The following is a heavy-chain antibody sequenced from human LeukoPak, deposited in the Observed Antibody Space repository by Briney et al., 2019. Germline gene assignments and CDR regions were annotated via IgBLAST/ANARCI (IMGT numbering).Heavy chain of an antibody. CDR3: AKDPTHYRVWDYYETIGLSY. D-gene: IGHD3-22*01. CDR2: IRYDGSNK. J-gene: IGHJ4*02. Sequence: GGSLRLSCADSGFTFSSYGMHWVRQAPGKGLEWVAFIRYDGSNKYYADSVKGRFTISRDNSKNTLNLQMNSLRAEDTAVYYCAKDPTHYRVWDYYETIGLSYWGQGTLVTVSS. CDR1: GFTFSSYG. V-gene: IGHV3-30*02.